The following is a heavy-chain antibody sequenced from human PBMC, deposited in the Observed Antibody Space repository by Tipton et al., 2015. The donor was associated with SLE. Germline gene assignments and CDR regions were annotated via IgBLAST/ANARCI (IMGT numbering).Heavy chain of an antibody. CDR2: IYTSGST. V-gene: IGHV4-4*08. J-gene: IGHJ5*02. CDR1: GASLSSYY. D-gene: IGHD3-10*01. CDR3: ASGGYGSGSHYLGGWFDP. Sequence: TLSLTCTVSGASLSSYYWCWIRQPPGKGLGWIGYIYTSGSTNYNPSLKSRVTLSVDTSKNQFSLTLSSVTAADTAVYYCASGGYGSGSHYLGGWFDPWGRGTLVTVSS.